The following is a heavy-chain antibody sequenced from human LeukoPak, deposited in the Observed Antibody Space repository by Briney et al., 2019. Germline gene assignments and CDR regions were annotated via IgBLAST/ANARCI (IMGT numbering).Heavy chain of an antibody. CDR1: GFTFSSYG. CDR3: AKDFRYYDSSGYYLGEYFDY. D-gene: IGHD3-22*01. CDR2: ISYDGSNK. Sequence: PGRSLRLSCAASGFTFSSYGMHWVRQAPGEGLEWVAVISYDGSNKYYADSVKGRFTISRDNSKNTLYLQMNSLRAEDTAVYYCAKDFRYYDSSGYYLGEYFDYWGQGTLVTVSS. V-gene: IGHV3-30*18. J-gene: IGHJ4*02.